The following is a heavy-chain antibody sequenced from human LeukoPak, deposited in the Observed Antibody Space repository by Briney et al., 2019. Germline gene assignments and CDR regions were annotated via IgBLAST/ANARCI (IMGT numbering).Heavy chain of an antibody. V-gene: IGHV3-7*03. CDR1: RFSFSNYW. CDR2: IKQDGSEK. Sequence: PGGSLRLSCAASRFSFSNYWMSWVRQAPGKGLEWVANIKQDGSEKYYVDSVKGRFTISSDNAKNSLYLQMNNLRAEDTAVYYCARPRQMTTVTSFDYWGQGTLVTVSS. CDR3: ARPRQMTTVTSFDY. J-gene: IGHJ4*02. D-gene: IGHD4-17*01.